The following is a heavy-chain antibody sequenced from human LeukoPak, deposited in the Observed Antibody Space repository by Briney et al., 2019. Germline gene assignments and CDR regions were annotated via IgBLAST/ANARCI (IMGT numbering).Heavy chain of an antibody. CDR2: INSDGSST. Sequence: GGSLRLSCAASGFTFSSYWMHWVRQAPGKGLVWVSRINSDGSSTSYADSVKGRFTISRDNAKNTLYLQMNSLRAEDTAVYYCARDRGGWLQSPSYNWFDPWGQGTLVTVSS. CDR3: ARDRGGWLQSPSYNWFDP. J-gene: IGHJ5*02. CDR1: GFTFSSYW. V-gene: IGHV3-74*01. D-gene: IGHD5-24*01.